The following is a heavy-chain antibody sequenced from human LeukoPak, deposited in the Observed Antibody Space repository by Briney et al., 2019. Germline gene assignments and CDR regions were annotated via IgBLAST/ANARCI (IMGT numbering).Heavy chain of an antibody. CDR3: AKDRGYTSGWYGGAVDY. CDR1: GFTFSTYA. V-gene: IGHV3-30*02. CDR2: IPHDGSKE. D-gene: IGHD6-19*01. Sequence: GGSLRLSCAASGFTFSTYAMRWVRQAPGKGLQWVALIPHDGSKEYYADSVKGRFTISRDNSNNTLYLHMSSLRAEDTAVYYCAKDRGYTSGWYGGAVDYWGQGTLVTVSS. J-gene: IGHJ4*02.